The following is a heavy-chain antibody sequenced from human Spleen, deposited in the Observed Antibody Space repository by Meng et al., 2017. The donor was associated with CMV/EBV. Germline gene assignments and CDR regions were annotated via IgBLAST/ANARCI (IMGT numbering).Heavy chain of an antibody. V-gene: IGHV3-30*04. D-gene: IGHD1-26*01. Sequence: LSLTCAASGFTFSSYAMNWVRQAPGKGLEWVAVVSYDGNNKYYGDSVKGRFTISRDNSKNTLYLQMNSLRAEDTAVYYCARGGRYYYYHYGMDVWGQGTTVTVSS. J-gene: IGHJ6*02. CDR1: GFTFSSYA. CDR3: ARGGRYYYYHYGMDV. CDR2: VSYDGNNK.